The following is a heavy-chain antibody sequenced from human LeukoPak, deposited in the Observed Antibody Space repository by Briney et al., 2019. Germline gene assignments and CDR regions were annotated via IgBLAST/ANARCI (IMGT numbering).Heavy chain of an antibody. Sequence: PGGSLRLSCAASGFTFNSYAMTWVCQAPGKGLEWVSSIVSSGGNTKYADSVMGRFTISRDNSMNIVYLQMNSLRAEDSALYYCAKGLSGSCYDALDIWGQGTMVTVSS. CDR2: IVSSGGNT. J-gene: IGHJ3*02. CDR1: GFTFNSYA. D-gene: IGHD6-13*01. CDR3: AKGLSGSCYDALDI. V-gene: IGHV3-23*01.